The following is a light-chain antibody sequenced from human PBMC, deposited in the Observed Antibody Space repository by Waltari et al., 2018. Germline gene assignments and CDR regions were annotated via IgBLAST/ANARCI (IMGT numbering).Light chain of an antibody. J-gene: IGKJ4*01. Sequence: DIQMAQSPSSVSASVGARVTTPCRASQGISNWLAWYQQKPGKVPNLLIHTASTLQSGVPSRFSGSGSGTDFTLTISSLQPEDFATYYCQQANSFPLTFGGGTKVEIK. CDR3: QQANSFPLT. CDR2: TAS. V-gene: IGKV1D-12*01. CDR1: QGISNW.